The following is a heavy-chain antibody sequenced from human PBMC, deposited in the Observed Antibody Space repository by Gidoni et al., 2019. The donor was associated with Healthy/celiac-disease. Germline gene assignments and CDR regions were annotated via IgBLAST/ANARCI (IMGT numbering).Heavy chain of an antibody. Sequence: QLQLQESGPGLVKPSETLSLTCTVSGGSISSSSYYWGWIRQPPGKGLEWIGSIYYSGSTYYNPSLKSRVTISVDTSKNQFSLKLSSVTAADTAVYYCARSKTQERITIFGVVPLFDYWGQGTLVTVSS. J-gene: IGHJ4*02. CDR1: GGSISSSSYY. CDR2: IYYSGST. D-gene: IGHD3-3*01. V-gene: IGHV4-39*07. CDR3: ARSKTQERITIFGVVPLFDY.